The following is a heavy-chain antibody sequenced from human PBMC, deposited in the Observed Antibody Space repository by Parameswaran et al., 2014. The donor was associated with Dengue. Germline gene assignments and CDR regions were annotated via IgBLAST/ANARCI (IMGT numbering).Heavy chain of an antibody. CDR2: IYPGGSDT. J-gene: IGHJ5*01. Sequence: VRQMPGKGLEWMGIIYPGGSDTRYSPSFQGQVTMSVDKSISTAYLQWSSLKASDTAIYYCARHLMRGYSYGYGLVDSWATEPGHRLL. V-gene: IGHV5-51*01. D-gene: IGHD5-18*01. CDR3: ARHLMRGYSYGYGLVDS.